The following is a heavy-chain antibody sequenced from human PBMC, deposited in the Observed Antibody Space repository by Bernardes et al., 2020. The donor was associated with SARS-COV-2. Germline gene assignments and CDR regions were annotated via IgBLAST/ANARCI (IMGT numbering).Heavy chain of an antibody. CDR3: ATAEPQYYYYYGMDV. V-gene: IGHV3-23*01. CDR2: ISGSGGST. J-gene: IGHJ6*02. D-gene: IGHD1-26*01. Sequence: GSLRLSCAASGFTFSSYAVSWVRQAPGKGLEWVSAISGSGGSTYYADSVKGRFTISRDNSKNTLYLQMNSLRAEDTAVYYCATAEPQYYYYYGMDVWGQGTTVTVSS. CDR1: GFTFSSYA.